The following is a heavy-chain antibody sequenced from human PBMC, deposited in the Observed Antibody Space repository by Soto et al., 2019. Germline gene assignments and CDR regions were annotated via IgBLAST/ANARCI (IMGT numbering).Heavy chain of an antibody. V-gene: IGHV4-4*02. J-gene: IGHJ4*02. CDR3: ATLPPGVVASLHPTPT. CDR2: VYHSGNT. Sequence: VQLRQSGPGLVKPSGTLSLTCAVSGGSISSSNWWTWVRQAPGKGLEWIGEVYHSGNTYYNPSLKGRVTRTGHKSNNQYSLKLSSVTAAHTDLYYCATLPPGVVASLHPTPTGGQGTLVTVSS. D-gene: IGHD2-8*01. CDR1: GGSISSSNW.